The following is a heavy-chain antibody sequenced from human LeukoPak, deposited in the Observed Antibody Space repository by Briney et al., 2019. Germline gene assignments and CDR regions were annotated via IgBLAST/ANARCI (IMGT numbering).Heavy chain of an antibody. D-gene: IGHD1-26*01. Sequence: GGSLRLSCAASGFTFSSYSMNWVRQAPGKGLEWVSYISSSSRTINYADSVQGRFTISRDNAKNSLYLQMNSLRAEDTAVYYCVRVLPYRGTQEYYFDSWGQGTQVTVSS. CDR1: GFTFSSYS. J-gene: IGHJ4*02. CDR2: ISSSSRTI. V-gene: IGHV3-48*04. CDR3: VRVLPYRGTQEYYFDS.